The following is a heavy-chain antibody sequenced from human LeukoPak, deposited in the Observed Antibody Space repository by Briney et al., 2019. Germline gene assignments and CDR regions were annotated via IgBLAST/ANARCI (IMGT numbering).Heavy chain of an antibody. CDR1: GGTFSSYA. D-gene: IGHD2-2*01. CDR2: IIPIFGTA. J-gene: IGHJ5*02. V-gene: IGHV1-69*13. CDR3: ARGASTLLFHWFDP. Sequence: SVRVSCKASGGTFSSYAISWVRQAPGQGLEWMGGIIPIFGTANYAQKFQGRVTITADESTSTAYMELSSLRSEDTAVYYCARGASTLLFHWFDPWGQGTLVTVSS.